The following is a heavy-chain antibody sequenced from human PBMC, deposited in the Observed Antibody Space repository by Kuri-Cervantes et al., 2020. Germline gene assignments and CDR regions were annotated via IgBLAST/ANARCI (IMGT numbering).Heavy chain of an antibody. V-gene: IGHV4-34*01. CDR2: INHSGST. CDR1: GGSFSGYY. CDR3: AKKVKLLESKYYYYYYMDV. D-gene: IGHD3-3*01. Sequence: GSLRLSCAVYGGSFSGYYWSWIRQPPGKGLEWIGEINHSGSTNYNPSLMSRVTISVDTSKNQFSLKLRSVTAADTAVYYCAKKVKLLESKYYYYYYMDVWGKGTTVTVSS. J-gene: IGHJ6*03.